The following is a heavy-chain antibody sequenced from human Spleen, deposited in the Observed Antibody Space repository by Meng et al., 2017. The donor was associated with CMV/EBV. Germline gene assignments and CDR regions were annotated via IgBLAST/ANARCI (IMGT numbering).Heavy chain of an antibody. CDR2: IYWNDAK. CDR3: ARPFHFDSSGYFFDY. J-gene: IGHJ4*02. D-gene: IGHD3-9*01. Sequence: GVSLNTPGVGGGWIRQPPGKALEWLAVIYWNDAKLYSPSLKSRLTIRKDTSRNQVVLTMTNMDPVDTATYYCARPFHFDSSGYFFDYWGQGALVTVSS. V-gene: IGHV2-5*01. CDR1: GVSLNTPGVG.